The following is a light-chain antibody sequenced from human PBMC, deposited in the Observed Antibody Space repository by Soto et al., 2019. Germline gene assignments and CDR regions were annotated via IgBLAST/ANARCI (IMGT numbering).Light chain of an antibody. J-gene: IGKJ4*01. V-gene: IGKV3-11*01. CDR1: QSISSH. CDR3: QQRINWPLT. CDR2: GAS. Sequence: EIGLTQSPATLSLSPGERATLSCRASQSISSHLAWYQQKPGQAPRLLIYGASNRATGIPARFSGRGSGTDFTLTISSLEPEDFAVYYCQQRINWPLTFGGGTKVEIK.